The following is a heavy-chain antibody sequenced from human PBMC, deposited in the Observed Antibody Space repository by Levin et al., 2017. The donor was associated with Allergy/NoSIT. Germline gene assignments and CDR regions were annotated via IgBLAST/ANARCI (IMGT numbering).Heavy chain of an antibody. CDR2: IFSGGAYT. V-gene: IGHV3-11*05. CDR3: VRDAYGLDH. CDR1: GFTFSDYF. J-gene: IGHJ5*02. D-gene: IGHD3-10*01. Sequence: HGESLKISCEASGFTFSDYFMTWIRQAPGKGLEWVSYIFSGGAYTDYADSVKGRFTISRDDAKNSLYLQMNSLRAEDTAVYYCVRDAYGLDHWGQGTLVTVSS.